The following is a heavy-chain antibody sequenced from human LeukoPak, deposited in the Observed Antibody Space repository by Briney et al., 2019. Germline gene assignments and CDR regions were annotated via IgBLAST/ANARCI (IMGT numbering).Heavy chain of an antibody. D-gene: IGHD3-3*01. J-gene: IGHJ6*02. Sequence: PGGSLRLSCAASGFTFSSYAMSWVRQAPGKGLEWVSAISGSGGSTYFADSVKGRFTISRDNSKNTLYLQMNSLRAEDTAVYYCAKGDKYDFWSGYFPGQYYYYGMDVWGQGTTVTVSS. CDR2: ISGSGGST. CDR3: AKGDKYDFWSGYFPGQYYYYGMDV. V-gene: IGHV3-23*01. CDR1: GFTFSSYA.